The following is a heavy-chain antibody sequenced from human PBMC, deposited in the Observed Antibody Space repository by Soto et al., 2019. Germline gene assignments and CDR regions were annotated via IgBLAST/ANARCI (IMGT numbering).Heavy chain of an antibody. CDR2: IYYSGST. V-gene: IGHV4-59*08. D-gene: IGHD5-12*01. CDR1: GGSISSYY. J-gene: IGHJ4*02. Sequence: TSETLSLTCTVSGGSISSYYWSWIRQPPGKGLEWIGYIYYSGSTNYNPSLKSRVTISVDTSKNQFSLKLSSVTAADTAVYYWAKNSGYDYDYFDYWGQGTRVTVSS. CDR3: AKNSGYDYDYFDY.